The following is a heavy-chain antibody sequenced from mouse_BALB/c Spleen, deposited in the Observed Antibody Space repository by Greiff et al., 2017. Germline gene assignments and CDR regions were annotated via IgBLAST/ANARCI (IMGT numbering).Heavy chain of an antibody. V-gene: IGHV2-6-4*01. CDR3: ARNGRYDGYYFYAMDY. CDR1: GFSLSRYS. CDR2: IWGGGST. Sequence: VKLMESGPGLVAPSQSLSITCTVSGFSLSRYSVHWVRQPPGKGLEWLGMIWGGGSTDYNSALKSRLSISKDNSKSQVFLKMNSLQTDDTAMYYCARNGRYDGYYFYAMDYWGQGTSVTVSS. D-gene: IGHD2-3*01. J-gene: IGHJ4*01.